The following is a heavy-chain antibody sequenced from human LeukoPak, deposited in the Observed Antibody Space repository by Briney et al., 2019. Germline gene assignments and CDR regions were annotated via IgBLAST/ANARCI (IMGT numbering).Heavy chain of an antibody. CDR1: GFTFSSYE. Sequence: HPGGSLRLSCAASGFTFSSYEMNWVRQAPGKGLEWVSYISSSGSTIYYADSVKGRFTISRDNAKNSLYLQMNSLRAGDTAVYYCARAVRYDYVWGSYLDYWGQGTLVTVSS. D-gene: IGHD3-16*02. CDR3: ARAVRYDYVWGSYLDY. CDR2: ISSSGSTI. V-gene: IGHV3-48*03. J-gene: IGHJ4*02.